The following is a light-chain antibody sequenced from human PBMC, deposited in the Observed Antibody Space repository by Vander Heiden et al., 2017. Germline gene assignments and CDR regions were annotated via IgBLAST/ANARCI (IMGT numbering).Light chain of an antibody. CDR3: SSYTTNSTVV. J-gene: IGLJ2*01. CDR1: SSDVGTYHY. V-gene: IGLV2-14*01. CDR2: EVS. Sequence: QSALTQPASVSGSPGQSITISCTGTSSDVGTYHYVSWYQQHPGKAPKLLIYEVSNRPSGVSNRFSGSKSGNTASLTISGLQAGDEADYYCSSYTTNSTVVFGGGTKLTVL.